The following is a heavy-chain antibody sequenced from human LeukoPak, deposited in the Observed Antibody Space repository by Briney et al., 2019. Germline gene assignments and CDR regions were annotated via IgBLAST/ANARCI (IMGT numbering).Heavy chain of an antibody. J-gene: IGHJ4*02. Sequence: SETLSLTCAVSGGSISSGGSSWSWIRQPPGKGLEWIGYIYHSGSTYYNPSLKSRVTISVDRSKNQFSLKLSSVTAADTAVYYCARDWDTMPPDYWGQGTLVTVSS. D-gene: IGHD5-18*01. CDR1: GGSISSGGSS. CDR3: ARDWDTMPPDY. V-gene: IGHV4-30-2*01. CDR2: IYHSGST.